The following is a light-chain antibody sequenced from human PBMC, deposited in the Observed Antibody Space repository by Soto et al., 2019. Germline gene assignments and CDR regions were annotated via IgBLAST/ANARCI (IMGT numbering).Light chain of an antibody. V-gene: IGLV3-21*04. CDR2: YDS. CDR3: QVWDSSSDHVV. Sequence: SYELTQPPSVSVAPGKTAKITCGGNNIGSKSVHWYEQKPGQAPVLVIYYDSARPSGIPERFSGSNSGNTASLSIGRVEAGDEADYYCQVWDSSSDHVVFGGGTKLTFL. J-gene: IGLJ2*01. CDR1: NIGSKS.